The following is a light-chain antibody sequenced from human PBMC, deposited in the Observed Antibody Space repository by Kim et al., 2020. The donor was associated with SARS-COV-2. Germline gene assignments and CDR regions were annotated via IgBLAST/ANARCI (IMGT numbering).Light chain of an antibody. CDR2: DIT. CDR1: PGAVPIGHY. V-gene: IGLV7-46*01. CDR3: LLSSGGARV. Sequence: PGRTVTPTCGPGPGAVPIGHYPYWFQQKPGQAPRTLIYDITNKHSWTPARFSGSLLGDKAALTLSGAQPEDEAEYYCLLSSGGARVFGGGTKLTVL. J-gene: IGLJ2*01.